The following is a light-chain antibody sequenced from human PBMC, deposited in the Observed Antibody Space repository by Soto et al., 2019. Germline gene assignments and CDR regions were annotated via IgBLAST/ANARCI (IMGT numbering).Light chain of an antibody. V-gene: IGKV1-12*01. J-gene: IGKJ4*01. Sequence: DIQMTQSPSSVSASVGDRVTITCRASEGLGVWLGWYQQKPGKAPQLLIFGASGLQTGVPSRFSGSGSGTDFTLTISSLQPEDFASYYCHQAYSFPLTFDGGTKVEIK. CDR3: HQAYSFPLT. CDR1: EGLGVW. CDR2: GAS.